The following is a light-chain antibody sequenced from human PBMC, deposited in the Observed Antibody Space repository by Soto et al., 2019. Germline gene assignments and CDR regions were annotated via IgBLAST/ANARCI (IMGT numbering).Light chain of an antibody. Sequence: PVERATLSSRASSSVSSYLAWYQQKPGQAPRLLIYDASNGATGIPGRFSGSGSRTAFTLTISCLENEDFAVYFCKQGSNWPRTSGKGTKGE. J-gene: IGKJ1*01. CDR1: SSVSSY. CDR3: KQGSNWPRT. V-gene: IGKV3-11*01. CDR2: DAS.